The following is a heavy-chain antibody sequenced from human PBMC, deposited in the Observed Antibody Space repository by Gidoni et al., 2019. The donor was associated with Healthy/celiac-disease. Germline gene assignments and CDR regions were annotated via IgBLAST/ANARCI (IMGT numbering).Heavy chain of an antibody. V-gene: IGHV4-39*07. D-gene: IGHD3-16*01. CDR3: AREFPDYDPSNWFDP. Sequence: QLQLQESGPGLVKPSETLSLTCTVSGGSISSSSYYWGWIRQPPGKGLEWIGSIYYSGSTYYNPSLKSRVTISVDTSKNQFSLKLSSVTAADTAVYYCAREFPDYDPSNWFDPWGQGTLVTVSS. J-gene: IGHJ5*02. CDR1: GGSISSSSYY. CDR2: IYYSGST.